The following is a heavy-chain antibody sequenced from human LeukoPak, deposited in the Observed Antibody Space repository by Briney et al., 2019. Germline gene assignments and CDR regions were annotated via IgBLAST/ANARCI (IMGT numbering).Heavy chain of an antibody. Sequence: SSETLSLTCAVYGGSFSGYYWSWIRRPPGKGLEWIGEINHSGSTNYNPSLKSRVTLSVDTSKNQFSLKLSSVTAADTAVYYCARELAYCSSSSCYGGTFHIWGQGTMVTVSS. D-gene: IGHD2-2*01. J-gene: IGHJ3*02. CDR3: ARELAYCSSSSCYGGTFHI. CDR1: GGSFSGYY. CDR2: INHSGST. V-gene: IGHV4-34*01.